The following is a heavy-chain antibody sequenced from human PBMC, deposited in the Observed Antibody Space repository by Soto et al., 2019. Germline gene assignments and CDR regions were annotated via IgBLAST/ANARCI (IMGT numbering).Heavy chain of an antibody. J-gene: IGHJ5*02. V-gene: IGHV1-69*12. Sequence: QVQLVQSGAEVKKPGSSVKVSCKASGGTFSSYAISWVRQAPGQGLEWMGGIIPIFGTANYAQKFQGRVKSPADESTSTAYMELSSLRSQDTAVYYCARDNRGTVPTSRWFDPWGQGTLVTVSS. CDR2: IIPIFGTA. CDR1: GGTFSSYA. D-gene: IGHD4-17*01. CDR3: ARDNRGTVPTSRWFDP.